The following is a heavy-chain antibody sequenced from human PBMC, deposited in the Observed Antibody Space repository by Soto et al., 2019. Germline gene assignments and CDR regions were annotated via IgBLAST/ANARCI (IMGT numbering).Heavy chain of an antibody. D-gene: IGHD3-22*01. Sequence: PGGSLRLSCAASGFTVSSNYMSWVRQAPGKGLEWVANIKQDGSEKYYVDSVKGRFTISRDNAKNSLYLQMTSLRADDTAVYYCARDSPFDASSGYLEYWGQGTLVTVSS. J-gene: IGHJ4*02. CDR2: IKQDGSEK. CDR3: ARDSPFDASSGYLEY. CDR1: GFTVSSNY. V-gene: IGHV3-7*01.